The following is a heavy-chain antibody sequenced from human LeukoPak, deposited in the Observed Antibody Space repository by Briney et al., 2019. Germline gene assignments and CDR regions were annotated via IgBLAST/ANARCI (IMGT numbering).Heavy chain of an antibody. Sequence: PGRSLRLSCAASGFTFSSYAMHWVRQAPGEGLEWVAVISYDGSNKYYADSVKGRFTISRDNSKNTLYLQMNSLRAEDTAVYYCASWDSGSSDYWGQGTLVTVSS. CDR1: GFTFSSYA. CDR3: ASWDSGSSDY. CDR2: ISYDGSNK. D-gene: IGHD1-26*01. J-gene: IGHJ4*02. V-gene: IGHV3-30*01.